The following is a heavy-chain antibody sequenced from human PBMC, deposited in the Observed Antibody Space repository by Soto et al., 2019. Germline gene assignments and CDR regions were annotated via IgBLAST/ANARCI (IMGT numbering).Heavy chain of an antibody. J-gene: IGHJ4*02. Sequence: ITLEESGPTLVKPTETLTLTCTFSGFSLTTGVGVGWVRQPPGKALEWLALVYWDDDKHYTPSLMSRLTITKDISKGQVVLTMTNMDPLDTDTYYCATLTADFWGPGTLVTVSS. V-gene: IGHV2-5*02. CDR1: GFSLTTGVG. CDR2: VYWDDDK. CDR3: ATLTADF.